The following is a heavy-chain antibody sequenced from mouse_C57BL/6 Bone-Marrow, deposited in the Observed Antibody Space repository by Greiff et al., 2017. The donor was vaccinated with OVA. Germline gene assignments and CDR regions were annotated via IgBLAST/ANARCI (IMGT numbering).Heavy chain of an antibody. V-gene: IGHV5-12*01. CDR2: ISNGGGSN. J-gene: IGHJ1*03. Sequence: EVKLMESGGGLVQPGGSLKLSCAASGFTFSDYYMYWVRQTPEKRLEWVAYISNGGGSNKYADTVKGRFTISRDNAKNTLYLQMSRLKSEDTAMYYCARDGYDWYFDFWGTGTTVTVSS. D-gene: IGHD2-2*01. CDR1: GFTFSDYY. CDR3: ARDGYDWYFDF.